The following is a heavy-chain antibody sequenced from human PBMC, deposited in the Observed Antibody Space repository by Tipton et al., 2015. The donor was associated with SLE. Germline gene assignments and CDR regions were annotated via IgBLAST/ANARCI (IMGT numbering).Heavy chain of an antibody. CDR2: IYYGGTT. J-gene: IGHJ4*02. Sequence: TLSLTCTVSSDSMSSYYWSWIRQPPGKGLEWIGYIYYGGTTTYNPFLKSRVTISVDPSKNQFSLKLRSMTAADTAVYFCARTDYYGLVTYWGQGALVIVSS. D-gene: IGHD3-10*01. CDR3: ARTDYYGLVTY. CDR1: SDSMSSYY. V-gene: IGHV4-59*08.